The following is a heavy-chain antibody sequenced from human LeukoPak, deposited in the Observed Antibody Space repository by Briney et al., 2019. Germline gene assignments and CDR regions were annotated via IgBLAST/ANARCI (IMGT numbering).Heavy chain of an antibody. J-gene: IGHJ4*02. CDR2: ISGSGGRT. CDR3: ARRGHGYGSPFDY. D-gene: IGHD5-18*01. CDR1: GFTFSSYA. Sequence: PGGSLRLSCAASGFTFSSYAMSWVRQAPGKGLEWVSSISGSGGRTYYAVSVKGRFTISRDNSKNTLYLQMNSLRAEDTAVYFCARRGHGYGSPFDYWGQGTLVTVSS. V-gene: IGHV3-23*01.